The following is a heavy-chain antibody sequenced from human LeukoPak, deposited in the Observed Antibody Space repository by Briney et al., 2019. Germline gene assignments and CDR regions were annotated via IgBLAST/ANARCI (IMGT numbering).Heavy chain of an antibody. V-gene: IGHV1-3*01. CDR1: GYTFTSYA. J-gene: IGHJ5*02. CDR2: INAGNGNT. CDR3: ARDRVGRLERHNWFDP. Sequence: GASVKVPCKASGYTFTSYAMHWVRQAPGQRLEWMGWINAGNGNTKYSQKFQGRVTITRDTSASTAYMELSSLRSEDTAVYYCARDRVGRLERHNWFDPWGQGTLVTVSS. D-gene: IGHD1-1*01.